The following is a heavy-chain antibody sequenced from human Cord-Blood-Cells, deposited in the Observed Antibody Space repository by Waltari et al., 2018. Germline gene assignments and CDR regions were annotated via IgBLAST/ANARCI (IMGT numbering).Heavy chain of an antibody. D-gene: IGHD2-15*01. CDR3: ARCRLGSSELDAFDI. V-gene: IGHV4-61*09. Sequence: QVQLQESGPGLVKPSQTLSLTCTVSGGSISSGSYYWSWIRQPAGKGLEWIGYIYTSGGTNYHPSLKIRVTISVDTSKNQFSLKLSSVTAADTAVYYCARCRLGSSELDAFDIWGQVTMVTVSS. CDR2: IYTSGGT. J-gene: IGHJ3*02. CDR1: GGSISSGSYY.